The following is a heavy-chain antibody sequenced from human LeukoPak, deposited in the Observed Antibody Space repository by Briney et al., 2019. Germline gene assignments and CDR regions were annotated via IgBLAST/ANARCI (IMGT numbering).Heavy chain of an antibody. CDR1: GGSISSGGYY. Sequence: SETLSLTCTVSGGSISSGGYYWSWIRQHPGKGLEWIGYIYYSGSTYYNPSLKSRVTISVDTSKNQFSLKLRSVTASDTAVYYWATDRVVATSGFAFYIWGQGTMVTVSS. CDR3: ATDRVVATSGFAFYI. J-gene: IGHJ3*02. D-gene: IGHD1-26*01. CDR2: IYYSGST. V-gene: IGHV4-31*03.